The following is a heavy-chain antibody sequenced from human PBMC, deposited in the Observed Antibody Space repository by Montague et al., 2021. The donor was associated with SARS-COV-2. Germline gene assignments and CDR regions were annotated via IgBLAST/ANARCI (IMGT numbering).Heavy chain of an antibody. CDR1: GGSISSYY. CDR2: ISYSGST. J-gene: IGHJ6*02. V-gene: IGHV4-59*01. CDR3: ANFRRTQLLFGTLYYGMGV. D-gene: IGHD2-2*01. Sequence: SETLSLTCTVFGGSISSYYWSWIRQPPGRGLQWTGYISYSGSTNYNPSLKSRVTISVDTSKNHFTLRLSSVTAADTAVHHCANFRRTQLLFGTLYYGMGVWGQGTTVTVSS.